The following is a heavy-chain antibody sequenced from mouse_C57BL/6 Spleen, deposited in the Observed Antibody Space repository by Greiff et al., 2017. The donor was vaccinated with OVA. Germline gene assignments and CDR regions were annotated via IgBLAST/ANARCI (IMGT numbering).Heavy chain of an antibody. D-gene: IGHD2-4*01. CDR2: INPNNGGT. CDR3: ARRGDYDYDFDY. CDR1: GYTFTDYN. J-gene: IGHJ2*01. Sequence: EVQLQQSGPELVKPGASVKIPCKASGYTFTDYNMDWVKQSHGKSLEWIGDINPNNGGTIYNQKFKGKATLTVAKSSSTAYMELRSLTSEDTAVEYGARRGDYDYDFDYWGQGTTLTVSS. V-gene: IGHV1-18*01.